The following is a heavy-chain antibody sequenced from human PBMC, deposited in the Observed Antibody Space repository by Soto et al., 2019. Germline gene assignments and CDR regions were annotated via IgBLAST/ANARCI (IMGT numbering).Heavy chain of an antibody. CDR3: ARDARIQLDYYGMDV. D-gene: IGHD5-18*01. Sequence: SETLSLTCTVSGGSISSYYWSWIRHPPGKGLEWIGYIYYSGSTNYNPSLKSRVTISVDTSKNQFSLKLSSVTAADTAVYYCARDARIQLDYYGMDVWGQGTTVTVSS. V-gene: IGHV4-59*01. J-gene: IGHJ6*02. CDR1: GGSISSYY. CDR2: IYYSGST.